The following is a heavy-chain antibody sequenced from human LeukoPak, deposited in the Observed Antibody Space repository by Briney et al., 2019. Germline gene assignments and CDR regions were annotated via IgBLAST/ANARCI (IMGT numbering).Heavy chain of an antibody. J-gene: IGHJ4*02. CDR2: IYYSGST. Sequence: MPSETLSLTRTVSGGSINSYYWSWIRQPPGKGLEWIGYIYYSGSTNYSPSLKSRVTISVDTSKNQFSLKLTPVTAADAAVYYCARHVQDTTMVTPLYYFDYWGQGTLVTVSS. CDR3: ARHVQDTTMVTPLYYFDY. V-gene: IGHV4-59*08. D-gene: IGHD5-18*01. CDR1: GGSINSYY.